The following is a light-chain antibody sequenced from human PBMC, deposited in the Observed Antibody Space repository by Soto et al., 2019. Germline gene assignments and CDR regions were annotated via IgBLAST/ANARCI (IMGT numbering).Light chain of an antibody. J-gene: IGKJ1*01. CDR3: QRYGRSQWT. CDR1: QSVSSY. Sequence: EIVLTQSPATLSFSPLEIATLSFRSSQSVSSYLAWYQQKPGQAPRLLIYGASTRATGIPARFSGGGSGTDFTLTISRLEPEDFAVYFCQRYGRSQWTFGQGTKVDIK. CDR2: GAS. V-gene: IGKV3-11*01.